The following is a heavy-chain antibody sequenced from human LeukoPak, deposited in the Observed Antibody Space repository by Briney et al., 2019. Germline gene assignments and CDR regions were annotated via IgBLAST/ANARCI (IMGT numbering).Heavy chain of an antibody. CDR3: ARVGHRGYSYGYHDY. D-gene: IGHD5-18*01. Sequence: GGSLRLSCAASGFTFSSYEMNWVRQAPGKGLEWVSYISSSGSTIYYADSVKGRFTISRDNAKNSLYLQMNSLRAEDTAVYYCARVGHRGYSYGYHDYWGQGTLVTVSS. V-gene: IGHV3-48*03. CDR2: ISSSGSTI. CDR1: GFTFSSYE. J-gene: IGHJ4*02.